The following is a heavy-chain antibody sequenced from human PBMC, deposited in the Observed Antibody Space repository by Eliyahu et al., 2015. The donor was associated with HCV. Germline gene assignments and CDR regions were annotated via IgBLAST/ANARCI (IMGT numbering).Heavy chain of an antibody. D-gene: IGHD3-22*01. CDR2: ISGSGGST. Sequence: FSSYXMSWVRQAXGXGLEWVSXISGSGGSTYYADSVKGRFTIYRDNXKNTLYLQMNSLRAEDTAVYYCAKVSGVVVMRDLDYWGQGTLVTVSS. V-gene: IGHV3-23*01. CDR3: AKVSGVVVMRDLDY. CDR1: FSSYX. J-gene: IGHJ4*02.